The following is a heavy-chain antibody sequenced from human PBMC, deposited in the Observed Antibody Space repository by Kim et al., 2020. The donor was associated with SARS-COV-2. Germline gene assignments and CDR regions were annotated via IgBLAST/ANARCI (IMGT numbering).Heavy chain of an antibody. Sequence: GGSLRLSCAASGFTFSNAWMSWVRQAPGKGLEWVGRIKSKTDGGTTDYAAPVKGRFTISRDDSKNTLYLQMNSLKTEDTAVYYCTTRGYYYGSGSPIPNDYWGQGTLVTVSS. CDR1: GFTFSNAW. CDR2: IKSKTDGGTT. CDR3: TTRGYYYGSGSPIPNDY. D-gene: IGHD3-10*01. V-gene: IGHV3-15*01. J-gene: IGHJ4*02.